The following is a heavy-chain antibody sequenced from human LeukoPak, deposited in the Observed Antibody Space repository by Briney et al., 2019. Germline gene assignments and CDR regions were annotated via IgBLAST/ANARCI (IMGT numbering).Heavy chain of an antibody. CDR3: VRDGDDFNFDY. Sequence: PGGSLTLSCAASGFSFRSYWRHWVRQAPRNGLEWVSRVIRDGSFTNYADSVKGRITISRDNAKNTLYLQMSSLRAEDTAVYFCVRDGDDFNFDYWGQGSLVTVSS. J-gene: IGHJ4*02. D-gene: IGHD5-24*01. V-gene: IGHV3-74*01. CDR2: VIRDGSFT. CDR1: GFSFRSYW.